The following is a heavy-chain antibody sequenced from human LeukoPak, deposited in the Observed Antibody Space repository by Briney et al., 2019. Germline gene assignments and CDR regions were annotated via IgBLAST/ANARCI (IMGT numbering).Heavy chain of an antibody. D-gene: IGHD6-13*01. CDR2: IGSSGRTM. V-gene: IGHV3-48*03. CDR3: AKLEGIGGLDS. CDR1: GFTFSSYD. J-gene: IGHJ4*02. Sequence: GGSLRLSCAASGFTFSSYDMNWVRQAPGNGLEWISYIGSSGRTMYYADSVKGRFTISRDNAKNSLYLQMNSLRAEDTAVYYCAKLEGIGGLDSWGQGTLVTVSS.